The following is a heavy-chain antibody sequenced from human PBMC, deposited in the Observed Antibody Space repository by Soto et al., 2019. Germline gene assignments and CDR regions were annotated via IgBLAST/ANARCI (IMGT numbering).Heavy chain of an antibody. D-gene: IGHD3-16*01. J-gene: IGHJ4*02. CDR1: GGSFSGYY. V-gene: IGHV4-34*01. Sequence: SETLSLTCAVYGGSFSGYYWSWIRQPPGKGLEWIGEINHSGSTNYNPSLKSRVTISVDTSKNQFSLKLSSVTAADTAVYYCARGRGAVNHWGQGTLVTVSS. CDR2: INHSGST. CDR3: ARGRGAVNH.